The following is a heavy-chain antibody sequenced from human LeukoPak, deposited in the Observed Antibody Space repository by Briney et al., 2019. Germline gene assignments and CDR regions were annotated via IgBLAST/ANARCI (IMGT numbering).Heavy chain of an antibody. CDR3: ASLVSCSSTSCYALDY. Sequence: GGSLRLSCAASGFTFSSYAMSWVRQAPGKGLEWVSGISGSGVSTYYADSVKGRFTISRDNSKNTLYLQMDSLRAEDTAVYYCASLVSCSSTSCYALDYWGQGTLVTVSS. V-gene: IGHV3-23*01. CDR1: GFTFSSYA. J-gene: IGHJ4*02. CDR2: ISGSGVST. D-gene: IGHD2-2*01.